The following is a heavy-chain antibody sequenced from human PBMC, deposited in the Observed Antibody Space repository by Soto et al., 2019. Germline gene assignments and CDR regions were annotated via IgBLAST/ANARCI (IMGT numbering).Heavy chain of an antibody. V-gene: IGHV3-73*01. CDR3: ISFCSSCFFDY. D-gene: IGHD6-13*01. Sequence: PADSLRLPYAPSGFTFSGSAIHCVRQASEKGLELVCRIRSKPNSYATEYAASVQCRFTISRDDSKNTAYLHMNNLKTEDTAVYYCISFCSSCFFDYWGQGT. CDR1: GFTFSGSA. CDR2: IRSKPNSYAT. J-gene: IGHJ4*02.